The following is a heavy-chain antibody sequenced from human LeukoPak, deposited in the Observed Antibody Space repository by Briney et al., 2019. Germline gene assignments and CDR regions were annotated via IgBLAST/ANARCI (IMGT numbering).Heavy chain of an antibody. D-gene: IGHD3-16*01. V-gene: IGHV4-34*01. Sequence: SETLSLTCAVYGGSFSGYYWSWIRQPPGKGLEWIGEINHSGSTKNNPSLKSRVTISVDTSKNQFSLKLSSVTAADTAVYYCASTVSGPEFFWFDPWGQGTLVTVSS. CDR2: INHSGST. CDR1: GGSFSGYY. J-gene: IGHJ5*02. CDR3: ASTVSGPEFFWFDP.